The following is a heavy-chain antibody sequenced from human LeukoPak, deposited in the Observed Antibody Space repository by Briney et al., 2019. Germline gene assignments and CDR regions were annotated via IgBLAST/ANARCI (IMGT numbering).Heavy chain of an antibody. J-gene: IGHJ5*02. Sequence: SETLSLTCTVSGGSISSYYWSWIRQPPGKGLEWTGYIYYSGSANYNPSLKSRVTISVDTSKNQFSLKLSSVTAADTAVYYFARVVDKNWFDPWGQGILVTVSS. D-gene: IGHD3-22*01. V-gene: IGHV4-59*01. CDR2: IYYSGSA. CDR1: GGSISSYY. CDR3: ARVVDKNWFDP.